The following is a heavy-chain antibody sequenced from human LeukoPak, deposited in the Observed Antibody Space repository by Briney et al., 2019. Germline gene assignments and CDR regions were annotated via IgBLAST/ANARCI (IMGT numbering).Heavy chain of an antibody. J-gene: IGHJ3*02. CDR1: GGSFSGCY. CDR3: AFETAMGAFDI. V-gene: IGHV4-34*01. CDR2: IYHSGST. D-gene: IGHD5-18*01. Sequence: SETLSLTCVVYGGSFSGCYWSWIRQSPGKGLEWIGEIYHSGSTNYNPSLKSRVTISVDKSKNQFSLKLSSVTAADTAVYYCAFETAMGAFDIWGQGTMVTVSS.